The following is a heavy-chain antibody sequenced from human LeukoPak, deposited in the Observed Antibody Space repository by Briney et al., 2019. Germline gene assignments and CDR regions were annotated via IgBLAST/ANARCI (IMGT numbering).Heavy chain of an antibody. CDR3: ARNYYGSGSYWSPRWFDP. J-gene: IGHJ5*02. D-gene: IGHD3-10*01. Sequence: ASVKVSCKASGGTFSSYAISWVRQAPGQGLECMGIINPSGGSTSYAQKFQGRVTMTRDMSTSTVYMELSSLRSEDTAVYYCARNYYGSGSYWSPRWFDPWGQGTLVTVSS. V-gene: IGHV1-46*01. CDR1: GGTFSSYA. CDR2: INPSGGST.